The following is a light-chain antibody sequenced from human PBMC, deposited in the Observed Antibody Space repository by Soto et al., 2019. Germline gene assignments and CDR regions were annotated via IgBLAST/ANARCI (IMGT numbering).Light chain of an antibody. Sequence: EIVMPQSPATLSVSPGERATLSCRASQSVRSNLVWYKQKPGQAPRLLIYGASTRATGIPARFSGSGSGTEFPLTITSRQSEDFAVYYCQQHNNWPRTFGQGTKVEIK. CDR3: QQHNNWPRT. CDR2: GAS. J-gene: IGKJ1*01. CDR1: QSVRSN. V-gene: IGKV3-15*01.